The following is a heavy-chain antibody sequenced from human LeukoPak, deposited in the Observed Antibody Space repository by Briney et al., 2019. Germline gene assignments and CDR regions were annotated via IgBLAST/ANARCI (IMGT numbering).Heavy chain of an antibody. CDR3: SRDRPHNWFDP. CDR1: GFTLNNHW. CDR2: IDNYGSNT. Sequence: GGPLRLFCGASGFTLNNHWELWVRHAPGGGLEGVSRIDNYGSNTIYADSVKARFTISRDNAKNTLYLQMNSLRAEDTAMYYCSRDRPHNWFDPWGQGTLVTVSS. J-gene: IGHJ5*02. V-gene: IGHV3-74*01.